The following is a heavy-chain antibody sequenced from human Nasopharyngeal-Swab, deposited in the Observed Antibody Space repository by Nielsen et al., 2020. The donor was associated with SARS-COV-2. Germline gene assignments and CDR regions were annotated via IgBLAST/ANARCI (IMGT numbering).Heavy chain of an antibody. D-gene: IGHD2-15*01. CDR1: GDSVSSNTAA. CDR2: TWYRSKWHY. Sequence: SQTLSLTCVISGDSVSSNTAAWSWLRQSPSRGLEWLGRTWYRSKWHYDYAESVKSRITINPDTTKNQFYLQLNSVTPEDTAVYYCARGSQGTRWSWGQGTLVTVSS. J-gene: IGHJ5*02. CDR3: ARGSQGTRWS. V-gene: IGHV6-1*01.